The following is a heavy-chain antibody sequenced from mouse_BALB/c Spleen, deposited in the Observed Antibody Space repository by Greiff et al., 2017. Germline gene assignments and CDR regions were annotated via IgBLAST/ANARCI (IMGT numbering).Heavy chain of an antibody. CDR2: INSNGGST. D-gene: IGHD1-1*01. J-gene: IGHJ4*01. V-gene: IGHV5-6-3*01. Sequence: VQLKESGGGLVQPGGSLKLSCAASGFTFSSYGMSWVRQTPDKRLELVATINSNGGSTYYPDSVKGRFTISRDNAKNTLYLQMSSLKSEDTAMYYCARPYYYGSSAYYAMDYWGQGTSVTVSS. CDR1: GFTFSSYG. CDR3: ARPYYYGSSAYYAMDY.